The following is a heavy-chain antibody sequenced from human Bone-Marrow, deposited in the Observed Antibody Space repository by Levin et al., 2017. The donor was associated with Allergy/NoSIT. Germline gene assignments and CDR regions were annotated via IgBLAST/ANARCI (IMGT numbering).Heavy chain of an antibody. CDR1: GYTFIDYY. Sequence: ASVKVSCKASGYTFIDYYIHWVRQAPGQGLEWMGWINPNSGDTEYAQKFQDRVTLARDTSISTVYLYMSSLRSDDTAMYYCASLSGWYNHWGQGSLVTVSS. V-gene: IGHV1-2*02. CDR2: INPNSGDT. D-gene: IGHD6-25*01. CDR3: ASLSGWYNH. J-gene: IGHJ5*02.